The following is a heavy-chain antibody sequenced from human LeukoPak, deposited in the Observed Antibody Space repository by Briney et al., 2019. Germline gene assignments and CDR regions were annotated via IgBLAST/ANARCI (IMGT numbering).Heavy chain of an antibody. CDR3: ARGQRSLVRGVRGSWFDP. CDR2: INHSGST. J-gene: IGHJ5*02. CDR1: GGSFSNYY. Sequence: SETLSLTCAVYGGSFSNYYRNWIRQPPGKGLEWIGEINHSGSTNYNPSLKSRVTISVDTSKNQFSLKLSSVTAADTAVYYCARGQRSLVRGVRGSWFDPWGQGTLVTVSS. D-gene: IGHD3-10*01. V-gene: IGHV4-34*01.